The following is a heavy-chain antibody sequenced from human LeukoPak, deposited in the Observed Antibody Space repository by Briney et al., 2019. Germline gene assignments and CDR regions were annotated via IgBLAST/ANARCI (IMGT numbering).Heavy chain of an antibody. J-gene: IGHJ4*02. V-gene: IGHV3-7*01. CDR3: ATYTQRFGAPGTDY. CDR1: GFTFNKYW. CDR2: IEKDGSEI. Sequence: PGGSLRLSCAATGFTFNKYWMRWVRQAPGKAPEWVASIEKDGSEIHYVDSVKGRFTIPRDNANNFLFLQMNSLRAEDTAVYYCATYTQRFGAPGTDYWGQGTLVTVSS. D-gene: IGHD3-10*01.